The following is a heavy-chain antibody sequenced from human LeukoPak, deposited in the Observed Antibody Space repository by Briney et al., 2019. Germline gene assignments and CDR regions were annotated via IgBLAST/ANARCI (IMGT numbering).Heavy chain of an antibody. V-gene: IGHV3-33*06. J-gene: IGHJ4*02. CDR3: AKDYGSGWYYYFDY. CDR2: IWYDGSNK. CDR1: GFTFSSYG. D-gene: IGHD6-19*01. Sequence: GRSLRLSCAASGFTFSSYGMDWVRQAPGKGLEWVAVIWYDGSNKYYADSVKGRFTISRDNSKNTLYLQMNSLRAEDTAVYYCAKDYGSGWYYYFDYWGQGTLVTVSS.